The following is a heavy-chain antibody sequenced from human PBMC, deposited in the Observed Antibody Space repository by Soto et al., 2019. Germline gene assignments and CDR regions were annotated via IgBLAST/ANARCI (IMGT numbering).Heavy chain of an antibody. CDR1: GGSISSGGYY. CDR2: IYDSGSS. J-gene: IGHJ6*02. CDR3: ARGDGRGSSSYYGMDV. D-gene: IGHD6-6*01. Sequence: SETLSLTCTVSGGSISSGGYYWSWIRQHPGKGLEWIGYIYDSGSSYYNPSLKSRVSIPVDTPKNQFSLKLSSVTAADTAIYYCARGDGRGSSSYYGMDVWGQGTTVTVSS. V-gene: IGHV4-31*03.